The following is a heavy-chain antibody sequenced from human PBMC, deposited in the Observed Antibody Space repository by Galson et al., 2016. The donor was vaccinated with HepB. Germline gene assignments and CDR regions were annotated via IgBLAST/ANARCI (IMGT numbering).Heavy chain of an antibody. D-gene: IGHD6-19*01. J-gene: IGHJ6*03. Sequence: ETLSLTCTVPGGSISTYYWNWIRQPPGKGLEWIGYVFYSDITTYNPSLKSRVSMSLDASKNQISLELNSVTAADTAVYYCARPRSGPVGGNYYLDVWGQGTTVTVSS. V-gene: IGHV4-59*12. CDR2: VFYSDIT. CDR3: ARPRSGPVGGNYYLDV. CDR1: GGSISTYY.